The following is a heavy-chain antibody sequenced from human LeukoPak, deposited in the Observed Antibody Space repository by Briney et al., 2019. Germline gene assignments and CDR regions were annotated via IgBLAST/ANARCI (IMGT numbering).Heavy chain of an antibody. CDR1: GFTFDDYA. V-gene: IGHV3-9*01. CDR3: VRGGIASAFDI. CDR2: ISWNSGSI. J-gene: IGHJ3*02. D-gene: IGHD6-13*01. Sequence: GGSLRLSCAASGFTFDDYAMHWVRQAPGKGLEWVLGISWNSGSIGYADSVKGRFTISRDNAKNSLYLQMNSLRAEDTALYYCVRGGIASAFDIWGQGTMVTVSS.